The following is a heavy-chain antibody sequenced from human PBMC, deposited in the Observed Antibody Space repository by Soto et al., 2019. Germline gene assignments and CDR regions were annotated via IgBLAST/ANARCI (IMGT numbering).Heavy chain of an antibody. J-gene: IGHJ5*02. D-gene: IGHD2-2*02. CDR3: VRLRYCSSTSCHRFDP. V-gene: IGHV4-31*03. Sequence: SETLSLSCTVSGGSISSSGYYWSWIRQHPGKGLEWIGHIYYSGSTYYNPSLKSRVTISVDTSKNQFSLKLSSVTAADTAVYYCVRLRYCSSTSCHRFDPWGQGTLVTVSS. CDR2: IYYSGST. CDR1: GGSISSSGYY.